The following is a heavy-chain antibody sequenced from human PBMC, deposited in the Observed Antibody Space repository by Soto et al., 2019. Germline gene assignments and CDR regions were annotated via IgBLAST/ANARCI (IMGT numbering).Heavy chain of an antibody. Sequence: GGSLILSSAASGFTFSSYVRHLVRQAPGKGLEWVAVISYDGSNKYYADSVKGRFTISRDNSKNTLYLQMNSLRAEDTAVYYCAKDRVLRYFDWLHYWGQGTLVTVSS. CDR2: ISYDGSNK. J-gene: IGHJ4*02. CDR3: AKDRVLRYFDWLHY. V-gene: IGHV3-30*18. CDR1: GFTFSSYV. D-gene: IGHD3-9*01.